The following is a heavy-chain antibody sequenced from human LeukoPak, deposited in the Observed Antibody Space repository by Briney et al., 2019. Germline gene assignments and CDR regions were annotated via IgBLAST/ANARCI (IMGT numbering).Heavy chain of an antibody. CDR3: ARDGGYCSGGTCYSTH. D-gene: IGHD2-15*01. Sequence: GGSLRLSCAASGFTFSSYWMTWVRQAPGKGLEWVASIKQDGSEKYYVDSVKGRFTISRDNAENSLYLQMHSLRAEDTAVYYCARDGGYCSGGTCYSTHWGQGTLVIVTS. CDR1: GFTFSSYW. CDR2: IKQDGSEK. J-gene: IGHJ4*02. V-gene: IGHV3-7*03.